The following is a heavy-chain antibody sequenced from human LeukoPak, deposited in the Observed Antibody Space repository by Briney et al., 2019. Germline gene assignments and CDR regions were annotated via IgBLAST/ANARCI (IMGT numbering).Heavy chain of an antibody. Sequence: GESLKISCQGSGYSLTGYWIGWVRRMPGKGLEWMGIIYPGDSQTKYSPSFQGQVTISVDKSISTAYLQWSSLTASDTAMYYCARHLATSTWSAFDYWGQGTLVTVSS. J-gene: IGHJ4*02. CDR3: ARHLATSTWSAFDY. D-gene: IGHD6-13*01. CDR1: GYSLTGYW. V-gene: IGHV5-51*01. CDR2: IYPGDSQT.